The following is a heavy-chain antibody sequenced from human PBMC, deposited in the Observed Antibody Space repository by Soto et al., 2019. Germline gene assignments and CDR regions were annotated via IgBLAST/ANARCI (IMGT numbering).Heavy chain of an antibody. CDR3: ARDFYTSGWYDY. V-gene: IGHV3-23*01. Sequence: GGSLRLSCAASGFTFSRYAMSWVRQAPGKGLEWVSAISVSGGSTYYADSVKGRVTISRDISKNTLYLQMNSLGAEDTAVYYCARDFYTSGWYDYWGQGTLVTVSS. CDR2: ISVSGGST. D-gene: IGHD6-19*01. J-gene: IGHJ4*02. CDR1: GFTFSRYA.